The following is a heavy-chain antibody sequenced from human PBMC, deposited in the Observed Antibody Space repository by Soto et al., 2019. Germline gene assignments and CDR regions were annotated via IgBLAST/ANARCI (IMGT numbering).Heavy chain of an antibody. V-gene: IGHV4-59*01. J-gene: IGHJ4*02. CDR2: IYYSGST. D-gene: IGHD3-22*01. Sequence: PSETLSLTCTVSGGSISSYYWSWIRQPPGKGLEWIGYIYYSGSTNYNPSLKSRVTISVDASKNQFSLKLSSVTAADTAVYYCAIDGYYYDSSGYQRVYYFDYWGQGTLVTVSS. CDR1: GGSISSYY. CDR3: AIDGYYYDSSGYQRVYYFDY.